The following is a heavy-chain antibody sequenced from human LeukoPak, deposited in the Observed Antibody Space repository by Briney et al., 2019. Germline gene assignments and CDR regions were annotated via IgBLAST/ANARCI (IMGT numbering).Heavy chain of an antibody. CDR3: ARDWGGYSGSYGAFDI. J-gene: IGHJ3*02. CDR2: FIPVFGAA. CDR1: GGTFSSYA. V-gene: IGHV1-69*05. D-gene: IGHD1-26*01. Sequence: SVKVSCKASGGTFSSYAISWVRQAPGQGLEWMGGFIPVFGAAKYAQKFQGRVTITTDESTSTAYMELSSLRSEDTAVYYCARDWGGYSGSYGAFDIWGQGTMVTVSS.